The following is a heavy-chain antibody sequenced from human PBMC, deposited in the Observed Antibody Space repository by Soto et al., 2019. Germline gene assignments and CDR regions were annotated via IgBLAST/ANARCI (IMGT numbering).Heavy chain of an antibody. J-gene: IGHJ4*02. CDR2: IYYSGST. CDR1: GGYISSYY. Sequence: SETLSLTCTVSGGYISSYYWSWIRQPPGKGLEWIGYIYYSGSTNYNPSLKSRVTISVDTSKNQFSLKLSSVTAADTAVYYCARDGSQWLGYYFDYWGQGTLVTVSS. D-gene: IGHD6-19*01. CDR3: ARDGSQWLGYYFDY. V-gene: IGHV4-59*01.